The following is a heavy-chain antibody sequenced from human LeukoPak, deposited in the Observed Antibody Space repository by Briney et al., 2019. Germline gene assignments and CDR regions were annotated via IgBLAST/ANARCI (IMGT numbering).Heavy chain of an antibody. J-gene: IGHJ4*02. CDR1: GFTFSSYW. CDR3: ARGTYYYDSSGYYYDY. D-gene: IGHD3-22*01. CDR2: INSDGSST. V-gene: IGHV3-74*01. Sequence: GGSLRLSCAASGFTFSSYWVHWVRQAPGKGLVWVSRINSDGSSTSYADSVKGRFTISRDNAKNTLYLQMNSLRAGDTAVYYCARGTYYYDSSGYYYDYWGQGTLVTVSS.